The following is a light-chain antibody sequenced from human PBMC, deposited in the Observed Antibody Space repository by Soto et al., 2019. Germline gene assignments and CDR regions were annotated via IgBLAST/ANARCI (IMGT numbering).Light chain of an antibody. CDR3: QQYGISLIT. CDR1: QSVGSIY. J-gene: IGKJ1*01. Sequence: EIVMTQSPATLSVSPGERATLSCRASQSVGSIYLAWYQQKVGQAPRLLIYGASNRATGIPDRFSGSGSGTDFTLTINRLEPEDFAVYYCQQYGISLITFGQGTKVDIK. V-gene: IGKV3-20*01. CDR2: GAS.